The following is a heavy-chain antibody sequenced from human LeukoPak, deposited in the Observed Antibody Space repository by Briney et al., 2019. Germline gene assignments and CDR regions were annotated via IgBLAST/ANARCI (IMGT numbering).Heavy chain of an antibody. D-gene: IGHD2-15*01. CDR1: GFTFSSYG. Sequence: GRCLRLSCAASGFTFSSYGMHWVRQAPGKGLEWVALTWYDGSNKSYGDSVKGRFTISRDNSKNTLYLQMSSLRAEDTAVYYCARDQSLLYFDYWGQGSLVTVSS. J-gene: IGHJ4*02. CDR3: ARDQSLLYFDY. CDR2: TWYDGSNK. V-gene: IGHV3-33*01.